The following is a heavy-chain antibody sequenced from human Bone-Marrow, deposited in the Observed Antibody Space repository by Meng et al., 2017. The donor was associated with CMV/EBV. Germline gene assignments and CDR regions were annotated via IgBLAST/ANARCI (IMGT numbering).Heavy chain of an antibody. J-gene: IGHJ4*02. D-gene: IGHD1-14*01. CDR1: GSTVTSYD. CDR3: ARGRSRSYLAY. CDR2: MNPNRGNT. Sequence: SYNASGSTVTSYDINWVRQATGQGLEWMGWMNPNRGNTGYAQKFQGRVTMTRNTSISTAYMELSSLRSEDTAVYYCARGRSRSYLAYWGQGTLVTVSS. V-gene: IGHV1-8*01.